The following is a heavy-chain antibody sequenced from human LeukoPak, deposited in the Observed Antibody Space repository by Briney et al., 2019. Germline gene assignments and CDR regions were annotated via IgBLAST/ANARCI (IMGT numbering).Heavy chain of an antibody. J-gene: IGHJ3*02. Sequence: SETLSLTCTVSGGSISSYYWSWIRQPPGKGLEWIGYIYYSGSTNYNPSLKSRVTMSVDTSKNQFSLKLSSVTAADTAVYYCARDLTMATADIWGQGTMVTVSS. D-gene: IGHD3-10*01. CDR2: IYYSGST. V-gene: IGHV4-59*12. CDR1: GGSISSYY. CDR3: ARDLTMATADI.